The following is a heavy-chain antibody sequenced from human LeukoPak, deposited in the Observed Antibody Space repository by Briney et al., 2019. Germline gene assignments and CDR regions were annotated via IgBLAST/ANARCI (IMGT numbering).Heavy chain of an antibody. CDR2: ISYDGSNK. CDR3: AREMYGSGSPSFDY. D-gene: IGHD3-10*01. CDR1: GFTFSSYA. Sequence: PGGSLRLSCAASGFTFSSYAMHWVRQAPGKGLEWVAVISYDGSNKYYADSVKGRFTISRDNSKNTLYLQMNSLRAEDTAVYYCAREMYGSGSPSFDYWGQGTLVTVSS. V-gene: IGHV3-30*04. J-gene: IGHJ4*02.